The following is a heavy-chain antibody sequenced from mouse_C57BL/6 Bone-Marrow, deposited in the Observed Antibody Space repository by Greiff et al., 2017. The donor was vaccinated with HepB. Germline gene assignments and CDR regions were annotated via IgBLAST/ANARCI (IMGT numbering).Heavy chain of an antibody. D-gene: IGHD2-2*01. CDR2: ISSGGDYI. J-gene: IGHJ4*01. Sequence: EVMLVESGEGLVKPGGSLKLSCAASGFTFSSYAMSWVRQTPEKRLEWVAYISSGGDYIYYADTVKGRFTISRDNARNTLYLHMSSLKSEDTAMYYCTRGLLWFRYAMDYGGQGTSVTVSS. CDR3: TRGLLWFRYAMDY. V-gene: IGHV5-9-1*02. CDR1: GFTFSSYA.